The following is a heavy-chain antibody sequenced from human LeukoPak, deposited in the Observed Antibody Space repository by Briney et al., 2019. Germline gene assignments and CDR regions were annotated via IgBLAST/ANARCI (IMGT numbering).Heavy chain of an antibody. Sequence: GGSLRLSCAASGFTVSSNYMSWVRQAPGKGLEWVAVISYDGSNKYYADSVKGRFTISRDNSKNTLYLQMNSLRAEDTAVYYCAKDSVGGYCSGGSCYEDWFDPWGQGTLVTVSS. J-gene: IGHJ5*02. CDR3: AKDSVGGYCSGGSCYEDWFDP. D-gene: IGHD2-15*01. CDR2: ISYDGSNK. CDR1: GFTVSSNY. V-gene: IGHV3-30*18.